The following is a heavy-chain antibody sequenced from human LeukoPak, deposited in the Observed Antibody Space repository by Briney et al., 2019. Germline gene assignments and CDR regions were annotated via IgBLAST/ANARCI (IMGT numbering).Heavy chain of an antibody. Sequence: GGTLRLSCAASGFTFSSYGMSWVRQAPGKGLEWVSAISGSGGSTYYADSVKGRFTVSRDNSKTTMFLQMNNLRVEDTALYYCARGARLQPMGEFWGQGTLVTVSS. CDR3: ARGARLQPMGEF. D-gene: IGHD4-11*01. J-gene: IGHJ4*02. CDR2: ISGSGGST. CDR1: GFTFSSYG. V-gene: IGHV3-23*01.